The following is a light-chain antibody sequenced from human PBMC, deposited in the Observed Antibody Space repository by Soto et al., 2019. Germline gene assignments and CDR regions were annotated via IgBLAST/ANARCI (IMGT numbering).Light chain of an antibody. CDR1: QSVSGT. CDR3: QQYNNWPLT. J-gene: IGKJ4*01. V-gene: IGKV3-15*01. Sequence: EIVMTQSPATLSVSPGARATLSCRASQSVSGTLAWYQKKPGQAPRLLIYGASTRATAIPARFSGSGSGTEFTLTISSLQSEDFAVYYCQQYNNWPLTFGGGTKVEIK. CDR2: GAS.